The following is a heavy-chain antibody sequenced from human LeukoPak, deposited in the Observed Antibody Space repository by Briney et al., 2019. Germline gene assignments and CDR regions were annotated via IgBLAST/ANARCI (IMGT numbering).Heavy chain of an antibody. CDR1: GFTFRDSY. V-gene: IGHV3-11*04. J-gene: IGHJ5*01. CDR3: TRDPRHFDS. Sequence: PGGSLRLSCAASGFTFRDSYMTWVRQAPGKGVEWVAYISGSGHDINYSDSVKGRFTISRDNAKNSLYLQMSSRRVEDTAVYYCTRDPRHFDSCGQGTLVTVSS. D-gene: IGHD6-6*01. CDR2: ISGSGHDI.